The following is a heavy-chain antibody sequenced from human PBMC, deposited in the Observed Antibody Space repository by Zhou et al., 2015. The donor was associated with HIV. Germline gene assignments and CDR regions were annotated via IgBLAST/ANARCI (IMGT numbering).Heavy chain of an antibody. V-gene: IGHV1-58*01. CDR1: GFTFTSSA. CDR2: IVVGSGNT. Sequence: QMQLVQSGPEVKKPGTSVKVSCKASGFTFTSSAVQWVRQARGQRLEWIGWIVVGSGNTNYAQKFQERVTITRDMSTSTAYMELSSLRSEDTAVYYCAAAINSGSYYADYWGQGTLVTVSS. D-gene: IGHD1-26*01. J-gene: IGHJ4*02. CDR3: AAAINSGSYYADY.